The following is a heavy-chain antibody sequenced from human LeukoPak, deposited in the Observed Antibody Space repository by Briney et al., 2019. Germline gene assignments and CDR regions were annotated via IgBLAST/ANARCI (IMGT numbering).Heavy chain of an antibody. J-gene: IGHJ5*02. CDR1: GGSISSGGYY. CDR3: ARDLDRPDNWFDP. V-gene: IGHV4-31*03. Sequence: SETLSLTCTVSGGSISSGGYYWSWIRQHPGKGLEWIGYIYYSGSTYYNPSLKSRVTISVDTSKNQFSLKPSSVTAADTAVYYCARDLDRPDNWFDPWGQGTLVTVSS. CDR2: IYYSGST.